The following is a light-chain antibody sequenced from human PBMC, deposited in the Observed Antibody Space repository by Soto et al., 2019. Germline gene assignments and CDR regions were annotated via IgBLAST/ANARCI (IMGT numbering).Light chain of an antibody. CDR2: VEGSGSY. V-gene: IGLV4-60*02. Sequence: QSVLTQSSSASASLGSSVKLTCTLNSGHSNYIIAWHQQQPGKAPRYLMKVEGSGSYNKGSGVPDRFSGSSSGADRYLTISNLQFEDEADYHCAAWDDSLNGVVFGGGTKLTVL. J-gene: IGLJ2*01. CDR3: AAWDDSLNGVV. CDR1: SGHSNYI.